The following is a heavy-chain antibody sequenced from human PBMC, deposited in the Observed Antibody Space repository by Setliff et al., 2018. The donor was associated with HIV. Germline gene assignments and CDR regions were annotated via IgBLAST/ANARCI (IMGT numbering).Heavy chain of an antibody. CDR2: INHSGST. V-gene: IGHV4-34*01. J-gene: IGHJ4*02. Sequence: PLETLSLTCAVYGGSLSDYYWSWIRQPPGKGLEWIGQINHSGSTIYNPSLKSRVTMSVDSSKNQFSLKLSSVTAADRAVYYCGGSSRWGFVYWGQGTLVTVSS. CDR3: GGSSRWGFVY. CDR1: GGSLSDYY. D-gene: IGHD6-13*01.